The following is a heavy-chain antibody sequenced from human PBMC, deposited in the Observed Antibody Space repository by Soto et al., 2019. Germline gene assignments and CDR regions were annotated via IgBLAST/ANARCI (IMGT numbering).Heavy chain of an antibody. Sequence: QVQLVESGGGVVQPGRSLRLSCAASGFTFSSYAMHWVRQAPGKGLEWVAVISYDGSNKYYADSVKGRFTISRDNSKNTLYLQMNSLRAEDTAVYYCVYDSSGYPFGYWGQGTLVTVSS. CDR2: ISYDGSNK. D-gene: IGHD3-22*01. J-gene: IGHJ4*02. CDR3: VYDSSGYPFGY. CDR1: GFTFSSYA. V-gene: IGHV3-30-3*01.